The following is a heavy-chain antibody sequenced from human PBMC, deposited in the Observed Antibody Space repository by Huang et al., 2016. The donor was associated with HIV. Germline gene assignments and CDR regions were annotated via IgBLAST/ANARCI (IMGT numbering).Heavy chain of an antibody. CDR1: GFDFRRHD. D-gene: IGHD3-10*01. CDR2: IGYGEKNK. CDR3: AKEEAGRFGAFDI. V-gene: IGHV3-30*02. J-gene: IGHJ3*02. Sequence: QLQLVESGGGVVQPGGSLRLSCVASGFDFRRHDMHWVRQAPGKGLEWITLIGYGEKNKQYGDSVTGRFTISRDNSKNTLYLQMNSLRPEDTAVYYCAKEEAGRFGAFDIWGQGTMVTVSS.